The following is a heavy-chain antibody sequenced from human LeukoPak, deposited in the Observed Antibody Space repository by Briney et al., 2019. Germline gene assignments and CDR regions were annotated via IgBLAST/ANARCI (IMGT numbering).Heavy chain of an antibody. J-gene: IGHJ5*02. CDR2: IKLLGDEQ. Sequence: GGSLRLSCAGSGFIFSHYWMSWLRQAPGKGPEWVAIIKLLGDEQYYGDSMKGRFIIARENTNNSLYLQMNSLRADDTAVYYCARALTTDNSGRWFDPWGQGTLVTVSS. V-gene: IGHV3-7*01. CDR3: ARALTTDNSGRWFDP. D-gene: IGHD4-17*01. CDR1: GFIFSHYW.